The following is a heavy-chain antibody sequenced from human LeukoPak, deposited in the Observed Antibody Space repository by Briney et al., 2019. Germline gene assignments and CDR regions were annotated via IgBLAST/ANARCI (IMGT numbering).Heavy chain of an antibody. Sequence: SVKVSCKASGGTFSSYAISWVRQAPGQGLEWMGRIIPILGIANYAQKFQGRVTITADKSTSTAYMELSSLRSEDTAVYYCAREGSYYRGEYFQHWGQGTLVTVSS. J-gene: IGHJ1*01. CDR3: AREGSYYRGEYFQH. V-gene: IGHV1-69*04. CDR2: IIPILGIA. CDR1: GGTFSSYA. D-gene: IGHD3-10*01.